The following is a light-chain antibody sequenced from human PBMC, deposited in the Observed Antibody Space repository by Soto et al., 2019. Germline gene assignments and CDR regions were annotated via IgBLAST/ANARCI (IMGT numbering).Light chain of an antibody. J-gene: IGKJ5*01. CDR2: AAS. CDR1: QGIGGY. CDR3: QQLNSYPIT. Sequence: IQLTQSPSSLSASVGDRVTITCRASQGIGGYLCGYQQKPVKAPKLLIYAASTLQSGVPSRFSGSGSGTDFTLTISSLQPEDFATYYCQQLNSYPITFGQGTRLEIK. V-gene: IGKV1-9*01.